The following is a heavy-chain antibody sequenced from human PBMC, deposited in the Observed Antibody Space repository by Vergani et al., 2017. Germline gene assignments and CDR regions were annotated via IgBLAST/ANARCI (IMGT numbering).Heavy chain of an antibody. CDR2: INPNSGGT. CDR3: ARSNDILASSLRYFDY. CDR1: GYTFTGYY. V-gene: IGHV1-2*04. J-gene: IGHJ4*02. Sequence: QVQLVQSGAEVKKPGASVKVSCKASGYTFTGYYMHWVRQAPGQGLEWMGWINPNSGGTNYEQKFQGWVTMTRDTSISTAYMELSRLRSDDTAVYYCARSNDILASSLRYFDYWGQGTLVTVSS. D-gene: IGHD3-9*01.